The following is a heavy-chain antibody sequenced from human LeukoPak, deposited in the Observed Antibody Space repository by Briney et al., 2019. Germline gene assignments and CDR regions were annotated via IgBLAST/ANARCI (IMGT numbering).Heavy chain of an antibody. CDR2: FDPEDGET. CDR1: GYIITELS. CDR3: ARQSRDMAAAWGL. D-gene: IGHD6-13*01. V-gene: IGHV1-24*01. J-gene: IGHJ4*02. Sequence: ASVKVSCKVSGYIITELSMHWVRQAPGKGLEWMGSFDPEDGETIYAQKFQGRVTMTEDTSTDTVYMELSSLRSEDTAVYYCARQSRDMAAAWGLWGQGTLVTVSS.